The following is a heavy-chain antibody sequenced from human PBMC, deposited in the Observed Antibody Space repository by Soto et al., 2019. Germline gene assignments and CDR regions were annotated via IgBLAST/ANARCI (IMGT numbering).Heavy chain of an antibody. V-gene: IGHV1-8*01. D-gene: IGHD4-17*01. CDR2: MNPNSGNT. CDR1: GYTFTSYD. Sequence: ASVKVSCKASGYTFTSYDTNWVRQATGQGLEWMGWMNPNSGNTGYAQKFQGRVTMTRNTSISTAYMELSSLRSEDTAVYYCASHSLTIYGDSFDYWGQGTLVTVSS. J-gene: IGHJ4*02. CDR3: ASHSLTIYGDSFDY.